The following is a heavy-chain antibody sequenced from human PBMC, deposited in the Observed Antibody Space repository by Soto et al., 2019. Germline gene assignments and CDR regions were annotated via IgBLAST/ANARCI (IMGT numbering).Heavy chain of an antibody. Sequence: QVQLVQSGPEVKKPGSSVRVSCRASGGNFSNNAVSWVRQAPGLGLEWMGAIVPMFGSTNYAQKFRGRVVITADKSTNSVYLEVSGLTSEDTDIYYFAREMTSGRSRTWFHPWGPGPRVTVSS. CDR1: GGNFSNNA. V-gene: IGHV1-69*06. CDR3: AREMTSGRSRTWFHP. D-gene: IGHD1-1*01. J-gene: IGHJ5*02. CDR2: IVPMFGST.